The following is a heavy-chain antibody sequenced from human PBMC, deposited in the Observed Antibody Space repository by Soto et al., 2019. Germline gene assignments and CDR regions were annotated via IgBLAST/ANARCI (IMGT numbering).Heavy chain of an antibody. V-gene: IGHV4-39*02. J-gene: IGHJ5*02. CDR2: IFYSGST. D-gene: IGHD1-26*01. CDR3: ARARAIGPRAFWFDP. Sequence: SETLSLTCTVSGGSISSSSYYWGWIRQPPGKGLEWIGSIFYSGSTYYNPSLKSRVTISVDTSKNHFSLKLSSVTAADTAVYYCARARAIGPRAFWFDPWGQGTLVTVSS. CDR1: GGSISSSSYY.